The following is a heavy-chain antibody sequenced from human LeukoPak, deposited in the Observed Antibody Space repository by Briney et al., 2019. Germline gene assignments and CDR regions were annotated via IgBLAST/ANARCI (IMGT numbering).Heavy chain of an antibody. Sequence: PSETLSLTCTVSGGSISSYYWSWIRQPAGKGLEWIGRIYTSGSTNYNPSLKSRVTMSVDTSKNQFSLKLSSVTAADTAVYYCARDRSYSSSIIYYFDYWGQGTLVTVSS. J-gene: IGHJ4*02. CDR1: GGSISSYY. D-gene: IGHD6-6*01. V-gene: IGHV4-4*07. CDR3: ARDRSYSSSIIYYFDY. CDR2: IYTSGST.